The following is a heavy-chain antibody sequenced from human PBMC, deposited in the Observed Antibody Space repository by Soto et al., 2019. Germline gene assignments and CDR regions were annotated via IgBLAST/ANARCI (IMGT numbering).Heavy chain of an antibody. CDR3: ASDHHRYSGYDYVDY. CDR2: ISSSSSYT. J-gene: IGHJ4*02. V-gene: IGHV3-11*05. Sequence: QVQLVESGGGLVKPGGSLRLSCAASGFTFSDYYMSWIRQAPGKGLEWVSYISSSSSYTNYADSVKGRFTISRDNAKNSLYLQMNTLRAEDTAVYYSASDHHRYSGYDYVDYWGQGTLVTVSS. CDR1: GFTFSDYY. D-gene: IGHD5-12*01.